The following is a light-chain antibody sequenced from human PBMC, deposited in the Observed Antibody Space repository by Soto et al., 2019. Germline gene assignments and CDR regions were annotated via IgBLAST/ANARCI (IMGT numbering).Light chain of an antibody. J-gene: IGKJ2*01. CDR3: QQYESTPPT. CDR2: WAS. CDR1: QSVLYSSNNKNY. V-gene: IGKV4-1*01. Sequence: DIVMTQSPDSLAVSLGERATINCKSSQSVLYSSNNKNYLAWYQQRPGQPPKLLIYWASTRESGVPDRFSGSGSGTDFTLTVTSLQAEDVALYYCQQYESTPPTLGQGTKLEIK.